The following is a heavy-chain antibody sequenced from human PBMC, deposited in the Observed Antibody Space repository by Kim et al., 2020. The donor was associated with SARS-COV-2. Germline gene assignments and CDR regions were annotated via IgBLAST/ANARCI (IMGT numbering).Heavy chain of an antibody. CDR2: IKQDGSDK. CDR3: ARDVGGDLDY. Sequence: GGSLRLSCAASGFTFNTYWMAWVRQAPGKGLEWVANIKQDGSDKNYVDSVKGRFTISRDNAKNSLYLQMNSLGVEDTAVYYCARDVGGDLDYWSQGTLVTVSS. J-gene: IGHJ4*02. V-gene: IGHV3-7*03. D-gene: IGHD4-17*01. CDR1: GFTFNTYW.